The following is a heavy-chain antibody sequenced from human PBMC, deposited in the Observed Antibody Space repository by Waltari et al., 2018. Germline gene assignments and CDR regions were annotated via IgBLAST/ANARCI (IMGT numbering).Heavy chain of an antibody. J-gene: IGHJ4*02. CDR1: GYSFTTYW. Sequence: EVHLVQSGTEVRKPGESLTISCKASGYSFTTYWVTWVRQMPGKGLGWMGRMDPGDSYADYSPSFQSHVTISVDKSISTAYLHWSGLKASDSALYYCARTHIGGNLPFHNWGQGTLVTVSS. D-gene: IGHD2-15*01. CDR3: ARTHIGGNLPFHN. V-gene: IGHV5-10-1*03. CDR2: MDPGDSYA.